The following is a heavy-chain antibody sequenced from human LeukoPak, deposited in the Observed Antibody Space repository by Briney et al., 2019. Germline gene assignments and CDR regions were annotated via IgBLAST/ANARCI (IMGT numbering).Heavy chain of an antibody. CDR1: GFTFSTYW. D-gene: IGHD6-13*01. J-gene: IGHJ3*02. Sequence: GGSLRLSCAASGFTFSTYWMSWVRQAPGKGLEWVAHIKEDGSEKYYVDSVKGRFTISRDNAKNSLYLQMNSLRAEDTAVYHCARRYSSSWYWALNAFDIWGQGTMVTVSS. V-gene: IGHV3-7*01. CDR3: ARRYSSSWYWALNAFDI. CDR2: IKEDGSEK.